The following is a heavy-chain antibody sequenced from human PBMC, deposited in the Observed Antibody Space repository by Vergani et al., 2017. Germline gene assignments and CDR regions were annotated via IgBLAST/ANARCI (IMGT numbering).Heavy chain of an antibody. Sequence: QVQLQESGPGLVKPSQTLSLTCTVSGGSISSGSYYWSWIRQPAGKGLEWIGRIYTSGSTNYNPSLKSRVTISVDTSKNQFSLKLSSVTAADTAVYYCARDPGGYSGYQLDAFDIWGQGTMVTVSS. CDR1: GGSISSGSYY. CDR3: ARDPGGYSGYQLDAFDI. J-gene: IGHJ3*02. CDR2: IYTSGST. D-gene: IGHD5-12*01. V-gene: IGHV4-61*02.